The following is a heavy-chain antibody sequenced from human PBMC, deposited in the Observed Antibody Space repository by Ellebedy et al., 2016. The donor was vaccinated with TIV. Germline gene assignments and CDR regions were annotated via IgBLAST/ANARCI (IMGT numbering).Heavy chain of an antibody. V-gene: IGHV3-49*03. CDR3: TRGRTSAGGWGWFDP. D-gene: IGHD6-13*01. J-gene: IGHJ5*02. CDR2: IRNKGFGGET. CDR1: GFTFGDYA. Sequence: PGGSLRLSCTASGFTFGDYAMSWFRQAPGKGLEWVGLIRNKGFGGETQYAASAEGRFTISRDDSKSIAYLQMNSLKTEDTAVYYCTRGRTSAGGWGWFDPWGQGTLVTVSS.